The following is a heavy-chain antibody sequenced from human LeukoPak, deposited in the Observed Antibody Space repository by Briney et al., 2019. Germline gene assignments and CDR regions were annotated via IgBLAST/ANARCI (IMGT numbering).Heavy chain of an antibody. Sequence: SVKVSCKASGGTFSSYAISWVRQAPGQGLEWMGGIIPIFGTANYAQKFQGRVTITAVKSTSTAYMELSSLRSEDTAVYYCATARQQWLVPLDYWGQGTLVTVSS. CDR2: IIPIFGTA. V-gene: IGHV1-69*06. CDR3: ATARQQWLVPLDY. D-gene: IGHD6-19*01. J-gene: IGHJ4*02. CDR1: GGTFSSYA.